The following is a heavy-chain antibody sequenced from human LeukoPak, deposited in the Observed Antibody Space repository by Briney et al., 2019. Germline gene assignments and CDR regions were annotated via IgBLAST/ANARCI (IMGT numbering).Heavy chain of an antibody. J-gene: IGHJ4*02. D-gene: IGHD3-22*01. CDR3: VRQAYYYDSSAYYYYFDY. Sequence: SETLSLTCTVSGGSISSSNYYWGWIRQPPGKGLEWIGSIYYSGSTYYNPSLKSRVTISVDASKNQFSLKLSSVTAADTAVYYCVRQAYYYDSSAYYYYFDYWGQGTLVTVSS. CDR1: GGSISSSNYY. V-gene: IGHV4-39*01. CDR2: IYYSGST.